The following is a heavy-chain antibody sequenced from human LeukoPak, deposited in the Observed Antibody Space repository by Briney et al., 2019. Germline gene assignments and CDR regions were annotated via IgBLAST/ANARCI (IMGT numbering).Heavy chain of an antibody. CDR3: TLIEGDDFLDN. CDR2: ISAYTGNT. D-gene: IGHD2-21*02. J-gene: IGHJ4*02. V-gene: IGHV1-18*01. CDR1: VNIFPKFG. Sequence: REASVKVSCKASVNIFPKFGVNWVRQAPGGGLEWMGWISAYTGNTFYAPKVQDRVTMTTDTSTDTAYMELRNLRPDDTAFYYCTLIEGDDFLDNWGQGTLVTVSS.